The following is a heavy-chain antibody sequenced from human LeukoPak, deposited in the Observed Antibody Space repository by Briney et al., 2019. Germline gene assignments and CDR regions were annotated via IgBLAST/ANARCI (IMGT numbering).Heavy chain of an antibody. J-gene: IGHJ3*02. D-gene: IGHD3-22*01. CDR1: GGSISSGGYY. Sequence: SETLSLTCTVSGGSISSGGYYWSWIRQPPGKGLEWIGYIYHSGSTYYNPSLKGRVTISVDRSKNQFSLKLSSVTAADTAVYYCARDKFVGYYYDSSGTFGAFDIWGQGTMVTVSS. V-gene: IGHV4-30-2*01. CDR3: ARDKFVGYYYDSSGTFGAFDI. CDR2: IYHSGST.